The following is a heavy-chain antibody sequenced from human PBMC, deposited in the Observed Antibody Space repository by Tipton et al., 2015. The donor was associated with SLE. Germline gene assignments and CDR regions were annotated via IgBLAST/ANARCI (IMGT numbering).Heavy chain of an antibody. V-gene: IGHV4-59*11. Sequence: TLRLSCTISGVSISRHYWNWIRQPPGKGLEWIGYIYYTGSTRYNPSLESRVTISVDTSKNQFSLKLNSVTAADTAVYYCAERGGGYWGQGTLVTVSS. CDR2: IYYTGST. D-gene: IGHD2-15*01. CDR1: GVSISRHY. J-gene: IGHJ4*02. CDR3: AERGGGY.